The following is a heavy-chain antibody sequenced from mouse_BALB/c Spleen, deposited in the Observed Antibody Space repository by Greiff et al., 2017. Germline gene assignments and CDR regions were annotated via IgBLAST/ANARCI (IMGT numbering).Heavy chain of an antibody. CDR1: GFSLTSYG. CDR3: ARNSRSDYDYDWFAY. CDR2: IWSGGST. Sequence: VQLKQSGPGLVQPSQSLSITCTVSGFSLTSYGVHWVRQSPGKGLEWLGVIWSGGSTDYNAAFISRLSISKDNSKSQVFFKMNSLQANDTAIYYCARNSRSDYDYDWFAYWGQGTLVTVSA. D-gene: IGHD2-4*01. V-gene: IGHV2-2*02. J-gene: IGHJ3*01.